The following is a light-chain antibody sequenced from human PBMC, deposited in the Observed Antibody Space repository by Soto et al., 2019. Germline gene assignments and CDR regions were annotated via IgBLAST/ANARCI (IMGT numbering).Light chain of an antibody. CDR3: CSYKSDIPRCYV. CDR1: HNDVGHENF. J-gene: IGLJ1*01. Sequence: QSVLAQPDPLSGSPGQSITVSCTGTHNDVGHENFVSWYQQHPDKVPKLIIYDVTRRASGVSSRFSASKSGNTAYLAISGLQADDEADYYCCSYKSDIPRCYVFGTGTKVTVL. V-gene: IGLV2-14*03. CDR2: DVT.